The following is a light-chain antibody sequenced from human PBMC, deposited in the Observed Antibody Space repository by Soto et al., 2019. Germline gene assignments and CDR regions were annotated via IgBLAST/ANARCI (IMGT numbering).Light chain of an antibody. V-gene: IGKV1-9*01. J-gene: IGKJ5*01. CDR2: GAS. CDR1: QGIRSY. Sequence: DIQLTQAPSFLSASVGDRVTITCRASQGIRSYLAWYQQKPGKAPKLLIYGASTLQSGVPSRFSGSGSGTEFTLTISSLQPEDFATYYCQQLNSYPITFGQGTRLEIK. CDR3: QQLNSYPIT.